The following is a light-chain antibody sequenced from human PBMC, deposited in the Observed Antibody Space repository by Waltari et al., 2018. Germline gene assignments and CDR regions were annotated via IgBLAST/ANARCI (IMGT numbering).Light chain of an antibody. CDR3: AAWDDSLSRWL. CDR2: RNN. CDR1: SSNIGSNY. Sequence: QSVLTQPPSASGTPGQRVTISCSGRSSNIGSNYVYWYQHVPGAAPKLLIYRNNPRPYGVPDRFSGSKSGTSASLASSGRRSEDEADYYCAAWDDSLSRWLLGGGTKLTVL. J-gene: IGLJ3*02. V-gene: IGLV1-47*01.